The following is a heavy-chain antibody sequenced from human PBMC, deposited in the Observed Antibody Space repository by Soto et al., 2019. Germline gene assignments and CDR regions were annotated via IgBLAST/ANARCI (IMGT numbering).Heavy chain of an antibody. V-gene: IGHV4-59*01. D-gene: IGHD6-19*01. J-gene: IGHJ4*02. CDR1: GGSISGSY. Sequence: SETLSLTCSVSGGSISGSYWSWIRQSPGEGLEWLGYVYYTGSTNYSPSLRSRVSISVDTSKNEFSLRLSSVTAADTAVYFCARSVAVPGAHIDYWGQGTQVTVSS. CDR2: VYYTGST. CDR3: ARSVAVPGAHIDY.